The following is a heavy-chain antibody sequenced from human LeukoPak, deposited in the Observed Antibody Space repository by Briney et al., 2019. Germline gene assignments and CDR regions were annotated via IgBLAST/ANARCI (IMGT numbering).Heavy chain of an antibody. J-gene: IGHJ4*02. V-gene: IGHV1-2*02. CDR1: GYTFTGYC. Sequence: ASVKVSCKASGYTFTGYCMHWVRQAPGQGLEWMGWINPKSGGTNYAQKFQGRVTMTRDTSISTTYMELSRLRSDDTAVYYCSRDLGISGWYAPPLGYFDYWGQGTLVTVSS. CDR3: SRDLGISGWYAPPLGYFDY. CDR2: INPKSGGT. D-gene: IGHD6-19*01.